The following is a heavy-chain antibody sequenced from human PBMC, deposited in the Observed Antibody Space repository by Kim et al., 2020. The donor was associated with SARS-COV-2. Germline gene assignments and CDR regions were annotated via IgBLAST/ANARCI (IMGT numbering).Heavy chain of an antibody. CDR3: ARVRADMVRGVIAIYYFDY. J-gene: IGHJ4*02. CDR2: INPNSGGT. Sequence: ASVKVSCKASGYTFTGYYMHWVRQAPGQGLEWMGWINPNSGGTNYAQKFQGWVTMTRDTSISTAYMELSRLRSDDTAVYYCARVRADMVRGVIAIYYFDYWGQGTLVTVYS. CDR1: GYTFTGYY. D-gene: IGHD3-10*01. V-gene: IGHV1-2*04.